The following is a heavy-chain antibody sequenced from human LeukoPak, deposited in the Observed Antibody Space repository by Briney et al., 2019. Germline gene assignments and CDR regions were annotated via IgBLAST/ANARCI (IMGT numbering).Heavy chain of an antibody. Sequence: PGGSLRLSCAASGFTFSSYSMNWVRQAPGKGLEWVSSISSSSSYIYYADSVRGRFTISRDNAKNSLYLQMNRLRAEDTSVYYCARDQVMVAATLYYFYYWGEGTLVTVSS. CDR2: ISSSSSYI. CDR1: GFTFSSYS. D-gene: IGHD2-15*01. CDR3: ARDQVMVAATLYYFYY. V-gene: IGHV3-21*01. J-gene: IGHJ4*02.